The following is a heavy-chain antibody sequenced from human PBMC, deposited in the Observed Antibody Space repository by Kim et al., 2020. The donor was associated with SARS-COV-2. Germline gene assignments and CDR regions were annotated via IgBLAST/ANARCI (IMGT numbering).Heavy chain of an antibody. V-gene: IGHV3-23*01. D-gene: IGHD2-2*01. CDR2: ISGSGGST. J-gene: IGHJ1*01. CDR1: GFTFSSYA. CDR3: AKEGIVVVPAAHGAEYFQH. Sequence: GGSLRLSCAASGFTFSSYAMSWVRQAPGKGLEWVSAISGSGGSTYYADSVKGRFTISRDNSKNTLYLQMNSLRAEDTAVYYCAKEGIVVVPAAHGAEYFQHWGQGTLVTVSS.